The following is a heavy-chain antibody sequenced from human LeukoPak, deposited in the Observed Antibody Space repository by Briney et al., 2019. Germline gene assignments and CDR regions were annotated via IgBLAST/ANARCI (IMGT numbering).Heavy chain of an antibody. CDR2: INHSGST. CDR1: GGSFSGYY. J-gene: IGHJ6*03. CDR3: ARQVGGYSYSYYYDSSDNYYMDV. V-gene: IGHV4-34*01. Sequence: SETLSLTCAVYGGSFSGYYWSWIRQPPGKGLEWIGEINHSGSTNYNPSLKSRVTISVDTSKNQFSLKLSSVTAADTAVYYCARQVGGYSYSYYYDSSDNYYMDVWGKGTTVTISS. D-gene: IGHD3-22*01.